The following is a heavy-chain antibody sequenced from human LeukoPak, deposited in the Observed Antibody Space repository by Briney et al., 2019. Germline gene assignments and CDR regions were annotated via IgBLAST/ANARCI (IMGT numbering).Heavy chain of an antibody. D-gene: IGHD1-26*01. J-gene: IGHJ4*02. V-gene: IGHV3-7*01. CDR2: IKQVGSEK. CDR1: GFTFSSYA. CDR3: ARVVGARRSARDY. Sequence: GGSLRLSCAASGFTFSSYAMSWVRHALGKGQERVANIKQVGSEKYYVDSVKGRFTISRDNAKNSLYLQMNSLRAEDTAVYYCARVVGARRSARDYWGQGTLVTVSS.